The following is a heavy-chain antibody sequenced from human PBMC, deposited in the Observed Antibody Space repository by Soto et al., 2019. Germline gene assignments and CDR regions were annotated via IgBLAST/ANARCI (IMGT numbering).Heavy chain of an antibody. CDR2: IYYSGIT. CDR1: GVSISNSSYY. CDR3: ARHGSN. Sequence: SETLSLTCTVSGVSISNSSYYWGWIRRPPGKGLEWIGTIYYSGITYYNPSLKSLVTISVDTSKNQFSLKLNSVTAADTAVYYCARHGSNWGQGTLVTVSS. J-gene: IGHJ4*02. V-gene: IGHV4-39*01.